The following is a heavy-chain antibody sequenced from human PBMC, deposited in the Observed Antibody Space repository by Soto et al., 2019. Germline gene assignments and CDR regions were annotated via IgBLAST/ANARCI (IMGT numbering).Heavy chain of an antibody. V-gene: IGHV1-69*01. J-gene: IGHJ6*02. CDR3: AAELGFGNLAVV. D-gene: IGHD7-27*01. CDR1: GDTFKKCV. Sequence: QVQVVQSGVEVIRPGSSVKVSCKASGDTFKKCVISWVRQAPGQGLEWMGGIIPLFGTTDFAQRFKGRLTITTDESTTTAYMELSRMRSEDTATYYSAAELGFGNLAVVWGQGTTVIVSS. CDR2: IIPLFGTT.